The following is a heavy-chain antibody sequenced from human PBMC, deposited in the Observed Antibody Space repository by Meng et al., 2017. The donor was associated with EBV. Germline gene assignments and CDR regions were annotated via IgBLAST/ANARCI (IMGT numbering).Heavy chain of an antibody. J-gene: IGHJ4*02. V-gene: IGHV1-46*01. CDR2: INPSGGST. CDR1: GYTFTSYY. D-gene: IGHD2-21*01. CDR3: ARDFCGGDCYLFDY. Sequence: VQLVQCGAEVKKPGASVNVSSTASGYTFTSYYMHWVRQAPGQGLEWMGIINPSGGSTSYAQKFQGRVTMTRDTSTSTVYMELSSLRSEDTAVYYCARDFCGGDCYLFDYWGQGTLVTVSS.